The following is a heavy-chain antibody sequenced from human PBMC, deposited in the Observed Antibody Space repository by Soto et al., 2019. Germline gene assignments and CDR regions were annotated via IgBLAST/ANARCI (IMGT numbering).Heavy chain of an antibody. D-gene: IGHD7-27*01. V-gene: IGHV1-8*01. CDR2: MNRNSGNT. CDR3: AGKRRLGIDGMDV. CDR1: GYTFTSDD. Sequence: QVQLVQSGAEVKKPGASVKVSCKASGYTFTSDDINWVRQATGQGLEWMGWMNRNSGNTGYAQKFQGRVTMTWNTYIRTAYMGLSSLRSGDTAGYYCAGKRRLGIDGMDVWGHGTTVTVSS. J-gene: IGHJ6*02.